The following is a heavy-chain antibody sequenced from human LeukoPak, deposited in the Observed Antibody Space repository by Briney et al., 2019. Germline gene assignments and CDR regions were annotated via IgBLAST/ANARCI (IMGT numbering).Heavy chain of an antibody. CDR2: IYPGDSDV. D-gene: IGHD6-13*01. CDR3: ARQGYNSTWDRYLAY. V-gene: IGHV5-51*01. Sequence: GESLKISCKGSGYSFSNYWIGWVRQMPGKGLEWMGIIYPGDSDVRYSPPFQGQVTISADKSISTAYLQWSSLQASDTAMYYCARQGYNSTWDRYLAYWGQGTQVTVSS. CDR1: GYSFSNYW. J-gene: IGHJ4*02.